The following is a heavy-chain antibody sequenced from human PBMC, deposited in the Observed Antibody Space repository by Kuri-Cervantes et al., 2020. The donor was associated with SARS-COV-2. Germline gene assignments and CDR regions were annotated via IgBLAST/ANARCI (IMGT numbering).Heavy chain of an antibody. D-gene: IGHD6-13*01. CDR1: GFTFDDYG. J-gene: IGHJ4*02. Sequence: GESLKISCAASGFTFDDYGMSWVRQAPGKGLEWVSGINWNGGSTGYADSVKGRFTVSRDNAKNSLYLQMNSLRAEDTALYYCAREKGSSSWPIDYWGQGTLVTVSS. V-gene: IGHV3-20*04. CDR3: AREKGSSSWPIDY. CDR2: INWNGGST.